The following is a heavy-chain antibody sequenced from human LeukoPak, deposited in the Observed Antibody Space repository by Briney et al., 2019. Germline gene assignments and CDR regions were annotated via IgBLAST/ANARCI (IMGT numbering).Heavy chain of an antibody. D-gene: IGHD5-24*01. CDR3: AKSGYNRFDY. Sequence: PGGSLRLSCGASGFTFSRYAMSWVLQAPGKGLQWVSQIDGSGAALYYADSVKGRFTISRDNSKSTLYLQMNSLRAEDTAVYYCAKSGYNRFDYWGQGTLLTVSS. CDR2: IDGSGAAL. V-gene: IGHV3-23*01. CDR1: GFTFSRYA. J-gene: IGHJ4*02.